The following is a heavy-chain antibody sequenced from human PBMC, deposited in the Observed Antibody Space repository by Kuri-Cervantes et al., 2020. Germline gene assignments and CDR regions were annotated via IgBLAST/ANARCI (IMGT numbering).Heavy chain of an antibody. CDR3: ARVRYSSGWRPFDY. V-gene: IGHV1-3*01. CDR1: GSTFTSYA. Sequence: ASVKVSCKASGSTFTSYAMHWVRQAPGQRLEWMGWINAGNGNTKYSQKFQGRVTITRDTSASTAYMELSSLRSEDTAVYYCARVRYSSGWRPFDYWGQGTLVTVSS. CDR2: INAGNGNT. D-gene: IGHD6-19*01. J-gene: IGHJ4*02.